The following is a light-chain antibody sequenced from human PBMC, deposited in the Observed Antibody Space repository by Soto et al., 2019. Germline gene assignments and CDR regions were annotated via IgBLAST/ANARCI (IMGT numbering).Light chain of an antibody. CDR2: DVS. CDR3: SSFRSTSTLYV. J-gene: IGLJ1*01. V-gene: IGLV2-14*01. CDR1: SSDVGAYNY. Sequence: QSALTQPASVSGSPGQSITLSCTGTSSDVGAYNYVSWYQQHPGKAPNLMIYDVSNRPSGVSNRFSGSKSGNTASLTISGFQAEDEADYYCSSFRSTSTLYVLGTGTKLTVL.